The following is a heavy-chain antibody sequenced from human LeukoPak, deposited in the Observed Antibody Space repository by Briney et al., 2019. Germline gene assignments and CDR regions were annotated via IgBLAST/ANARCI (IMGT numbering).Heavy chain of an antibody. CDR2: ISGSSDYM. Sequence: GGSLRLSXAASGFTFRTSTMNWVRQPPGKGLEWLSSISGSSDYMYYADSVKGRFTISRDNAKNSLYLQMNSLRAEDTAVYYCVRIPNNAGFPNWFDPWGQGTLVTVSS. D-gene: IGHD1-14*01. CDR1: GFTFRTST. V-gene: IGHV3-21*01. CDR3: VRIPNNAGFPNWFDP. J-gene: IGHJ5*02.